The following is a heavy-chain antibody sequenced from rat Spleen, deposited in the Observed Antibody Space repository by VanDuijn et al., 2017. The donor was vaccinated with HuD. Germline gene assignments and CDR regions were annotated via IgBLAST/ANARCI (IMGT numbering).Heavy chain of an antibody. J-gene: IGHJ4*01. D-gene: IGHD4-3*01. CDR2: INYDGRST. CDR1: GFIFSDYY. CDR3: ARHGRGERTYYYVLDA. Sequence: EVQLVESGGGLVKPGRSLKLSCAASGFIFSDYYVAWVRQAPTKGLEWVATINYDGRSTFHRDSVRARFTISRDNAKSTLYLQMDSLQSEDTATYYCARHGRGERTYYYVLDAWGQGASVTVSS. V-gene: IGHV5-29*01.